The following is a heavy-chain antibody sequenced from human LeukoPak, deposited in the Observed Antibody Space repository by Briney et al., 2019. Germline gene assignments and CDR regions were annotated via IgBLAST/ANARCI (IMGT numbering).Heavy chain of an antibody. Sequence: ASVKVSCKASGYTFTVYYMHWVRQAPGQGLEWMGRINANSGATNYAQNFQGRVTMTRDTSISTAYMELRRLRSDDTAVYYCARERAVQGYCSGGSCYINDYWGQGTLVTVSS. J-gene: IGHJ4*02. CDR3: ARERAVQGYCSGGSCYINDY. D-gene: IGHD2-15*01. CDR1: GYTFTVYY. CDR2: INANSGAT. V-gene: IGHV1-2*06.